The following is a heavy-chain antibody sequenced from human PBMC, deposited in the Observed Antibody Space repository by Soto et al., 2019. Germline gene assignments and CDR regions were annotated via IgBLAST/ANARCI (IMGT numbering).Heavy chain of an antibody. CDR1: GYTFTGYY. D-gene: IGHD3-22*01. CDR3: ARGPYYYDSSGYYLPFDY. Sequence: ASVKVSCKASGYTFTGYYMHWVRQAPGQGLEWMGWINPNSGGTNYAQKFQGWVTMTRDTSISTAYIELSRLRSDDTAVYYCARGPYYYDSSGYYLPFDYWGQGTLVTVSS. CDR2: INPNSGGT. J-gene: IGHJ4*02. V-gene: IGHV1-2*04.